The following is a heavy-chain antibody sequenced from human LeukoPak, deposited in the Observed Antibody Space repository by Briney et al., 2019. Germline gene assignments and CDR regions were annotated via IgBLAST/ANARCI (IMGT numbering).Heavy chain of an antibody. J-gene: IGHJ4*02. V-gene: IGHV3-64*02. Sequence: GGSLRLSCAASGFTFSNSAMYWVRQAPGKGLEFVSVISTNGDRTYYADSVKGRFTISRDNSKSTLYLQMGSLRADDMAVYYCARGLAISSSGWYETFDYWGQGALVTVSS. CDR3: ARGLAISSSGWYETFDY. D-gene: IGHD6-19*01. CDR1: GFTFSNSA. CDR2: ISTNGDRT.